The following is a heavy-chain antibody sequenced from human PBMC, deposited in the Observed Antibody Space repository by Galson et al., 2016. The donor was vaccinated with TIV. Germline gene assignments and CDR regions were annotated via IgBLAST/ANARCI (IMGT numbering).Heavy chain of an antibody. D-gene: IGHD2-15*01. Sequence: SLRLSCAASGFTFSNYNMNWVRQAPGKGLEWVSSISSSSSFIYYADSVKGRFTISRDNAKNSLYLQMNSLRAEDTAVYYCARGPVVVVAATNGYYYYGMDVWGQGTTVTVSS. J-gene: IGHJ6*02. CDR1: GFTFSNYN. CDR3: ARGPVVVVAATNGYYYYGMDV. CDR2: ISSSSSFI. V-gene: IGHV3-21*01.